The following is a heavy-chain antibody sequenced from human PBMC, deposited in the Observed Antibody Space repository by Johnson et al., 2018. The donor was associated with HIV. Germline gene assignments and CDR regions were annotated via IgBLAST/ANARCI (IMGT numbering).Heavy chain of an antibody. V-gene: IGHV3-23*04. D-gene: IGHD6-19*01. CDR1: GFTFSSYA. CDR2: ISGSGGST. CDR3: ARDLSRYIAVATFDAFDI. J-gene: IGHJ3*02. Sequence: VQLVESGGGLVQPGGSLRLSCAASGFTFSSYAMSWVRQAPGKGLEWVSAISGSGGSTYYADSVKGRFTISRDNSRNTLDLQMSSLRPADTAVYYCARDLSRYIAVATFDAFDIWGQGTMVTVSS.